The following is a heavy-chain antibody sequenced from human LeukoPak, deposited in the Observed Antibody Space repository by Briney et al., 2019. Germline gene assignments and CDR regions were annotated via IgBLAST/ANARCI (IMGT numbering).Heavy chain of an antibody. Sequence: SETLSLTCAVYGGSFSGYYWSWIRQPPGKGLEWIGEINHSGSTNYNPSLKSRATISVDTSKNQFSLKLSSVTAADTAVYYCASRAYCGGDCSQYFQRWGQGTLVTVSS. CDR2: INHSGST. CDR1: GGSFSGYY. CDR3: ASRAYCGGDCSQYFQR. V-gene: IGHV4-34*01. D-gene: IGHD2-21*02. J-gene: IGHJ1*01.